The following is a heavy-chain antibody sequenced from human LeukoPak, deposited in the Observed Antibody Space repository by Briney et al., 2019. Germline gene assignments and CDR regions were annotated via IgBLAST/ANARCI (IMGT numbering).Heavy chain of an antibody. Sequence: PGRSLRLSCAASGFTFSSYGMHWVRQAPGKGLEWVAVIWYDGSNKYYADSVKGRFTISRDNSKNTLYPQMNSLRAEDTAVYYCAKDKGAHDSSGWYWGAFDIWGQGTMVTVSS. D-gene: IGHD6-19*01. CDR1: GFTFSSYG. V-gene: IGHV3-33*06. CDR2: IWYDGSNK. J-gene: IGHJ3*02. CDR3: AKDKGAHDSSGWYWGAFDI.